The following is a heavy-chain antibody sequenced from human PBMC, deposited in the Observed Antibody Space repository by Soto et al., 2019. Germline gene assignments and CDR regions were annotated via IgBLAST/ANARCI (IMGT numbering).Heavy chain of an antibody. CDR2: IGTRHDG. D-gene: IGHD3-16*01. Sequence: EVQLVESGGGLVQPGGSLRLSCAASGFTFSAFDMNWVRQPTGKGLEWVSAIGTRHDGYYADSVKGRFTISRENAKNSLYRQMNSLRDEDTAVYYCARQASYWHGGGGWLDPWGHGILVTVSS. V-gene: IGHV3-13*01. J-gene: IGHJ5*02. CDR1: GFTFSAFD. CDR3: ARQASYWHGGGGWLDP.